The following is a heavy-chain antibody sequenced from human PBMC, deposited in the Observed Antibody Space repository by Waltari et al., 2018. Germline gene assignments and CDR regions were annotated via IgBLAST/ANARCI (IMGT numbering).Heavy chain of an antibody. CDR2: INAGNGNT. CDR1: GYTFTSYA. Sequence: QVQLVQSGAEVKKPGASVKVSCTASGYTFTSYAMHWVRQAPGQRLEWMGWINAGNGNTKYSQKFQGRVTITRDTSASTAYMELSSLRSEDTAVYYCARVAYSSSWYHYYYYYGMDVWGQGTTVTVSS. CDR3: ARVAYSSSWYHYYYYYGMDV. D-gene: IGHD6-13*01. V-gene: IGHV1-3*01. J-gene: IGHJ6*02.